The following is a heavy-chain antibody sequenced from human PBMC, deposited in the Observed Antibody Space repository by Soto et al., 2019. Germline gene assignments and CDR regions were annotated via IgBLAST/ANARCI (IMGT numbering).Heavy chain of an antibody. D-gene: IGHD6-19*01. Sequence: EVQILESGGGLVQPGESLRLSCAASGFTFDSCAMSWVRQAPGTGLEWILGIRGSGGSTYYADSVKGRFTISRVNSKNTVYLQMNGLRADDTAVYYCAKGKTSGWYYFDFWGQGTLVTVSS. CDR3: AKGKTSGWYYFDF. CDR2: IRGSGGST. V-gene: IGHV3-23*01. J-gene: IGHJ4*02. CDR1: GFTFDSCA.